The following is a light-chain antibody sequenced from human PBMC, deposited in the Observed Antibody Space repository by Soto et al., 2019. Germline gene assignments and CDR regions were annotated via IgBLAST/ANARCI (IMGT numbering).Light chain of an antibody. Sequence: EIVLTQSPGTLSLSPGERATLSCRASQSVSSSYLAWYQQKPVEAPRLLIYGASSRATGIQDRFSGSGSGTDFTLSISRLEPEDFALYYCQQYGSSPYTFGQGTKVEIK. J-gene: IGKJ1*01. CDR2: GAS. CDR3: QQYGSSPYT. CDR1: QSVSSSY. V-gene: IGKV3-20*01.